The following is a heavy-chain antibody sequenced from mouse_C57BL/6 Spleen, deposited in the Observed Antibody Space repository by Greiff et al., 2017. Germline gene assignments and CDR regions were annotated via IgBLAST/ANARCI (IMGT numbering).Heavy chain of an antibody. J-gene: IGHJ4*01. CDR3: ARDGNDYDGYAMDY. CDR1: GYTFTGYW. V-gene: IGHV1-9*01. CDR2: ILPGSGRT. Sequence: QVQLQQSGAELMKPGDSVKLSCTATGYTFTGYWIAWVKQRPGHGLEWIGEILPGSGRTNYNEKLKGQATFTADPSTNNAYMQRSSRTTEDSAIYYCARDGNDYDGYAMDYWGQGTSVTVSS. D-gene: IGHD2-4*01.